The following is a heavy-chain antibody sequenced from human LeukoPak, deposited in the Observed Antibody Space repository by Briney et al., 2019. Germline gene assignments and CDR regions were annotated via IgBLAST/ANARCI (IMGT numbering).Heavy chain of an antibody. CDR3: ARGKRNSDYDYFDY. D-gene: IGHD5-12*01. CDR1: GYIFTSYA. CDR2: INAGNSNT. J-gene: IGHJ4*02. V-gene: IGHV1-3*01. Sequence: ASVKVSCKASGYIFTSYAIHWVRQAPGQGLEWMGWINAGNSNTKYSQKLQGRDTITRDTSASAAYMELSSLRSEDTAVYYCARGKRNSDYDYFDYWGQGTLVTVSS.